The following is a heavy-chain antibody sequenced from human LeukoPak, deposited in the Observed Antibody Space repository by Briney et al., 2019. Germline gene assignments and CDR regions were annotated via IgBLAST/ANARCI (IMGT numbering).Heavy chain of an antibody. J-gene: IGHJ4*02. CDR1: GYSISSGYY. V-gene: IGHV4-38-2*02. CDR3: AREEYSSSLFYFDY. CDR2: IYHSGST. D-gene: IGHD6-6*01. Sequence: SETLSLTCAVSGYSISSGYYWGWIRQPPGKGLGWIGSIYHSGSTYYNPSLKSRVTISVDTSKNQFSLKLSSVTAADTAVYYCAREEYSSSLFYFDYWGQGTLVTVSS.